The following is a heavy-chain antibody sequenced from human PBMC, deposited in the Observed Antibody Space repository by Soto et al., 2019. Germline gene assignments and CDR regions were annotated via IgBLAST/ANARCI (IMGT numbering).Heavy chain of an antibody. J-gene: IGHJ4*02. D-gene: IGHD4-17*01. V-gene: IGHV3-15*01. Sequence: GGSLRLSCAASGFTFTNAWMSWVRQAPGKGLEWVGRIKSKTVGGTTDYAAPVKGRFTISRDDSKNTLYLQMNSLKTEDTAVYYCTTRGDYVDYWGQGTLVTVS. CDR2: IKSKTVGGTT. CDR1: GFTFTNAW. CDR3: TTRGDYVDY.